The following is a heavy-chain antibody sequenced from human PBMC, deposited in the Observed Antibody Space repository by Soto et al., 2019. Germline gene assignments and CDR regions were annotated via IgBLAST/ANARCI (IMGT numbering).Heavy chain of an antibody. J-gene: IGHJ4*02. CDR1: GFTFSSYA. D-gene: IGHD6-13*01. V-gene: IGHV3-74*01. CDR3: AREFPAPAAGRGPYDY. CDR2: INSDGSST. Sequence: GGSLRLSCAASGFTFSSYAMSWVRQAPGKGLVWVSRINSDGSSTCYADSVKGRFTISRDNAKNTLYLQMNSLRAEDTAVYYCAREFPAPAAGRGPYDYWGQGTLVTVSS.